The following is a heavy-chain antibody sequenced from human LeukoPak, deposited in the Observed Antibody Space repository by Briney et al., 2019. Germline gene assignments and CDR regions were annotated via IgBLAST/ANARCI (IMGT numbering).Heavy chain of an antibody. D-gene: IGHD1-26*01. CDR1: GYTFINYD. CDR2: ISAYNGNT. CDR3: ARIGWGSGSYYEGDY. V-gene: IGHV1-18*01. Sequence: GASVKVSCKASGYTFINYDINWVRQATGQGLEWMGWISAYNGNTNYAQKLQGRVTMTRDTSISTAYMELSRLRSDDTAVYYCARIGWGSGSYYEGDYWGQGTLVTVSS. J-gene: IGHJ4*02.